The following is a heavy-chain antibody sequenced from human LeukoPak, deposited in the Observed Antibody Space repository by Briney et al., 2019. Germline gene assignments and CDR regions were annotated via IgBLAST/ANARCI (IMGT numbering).Heavy chain of an antibody. Sequence: PSETLSLTCTVSGGSISSSSYYWGWIRQPPGKGLEWIGYIYYSGSTNYNPSLKSRVTISVDTSKNQFSLKLSSVTAADTAVYYCARGPGITMVRGVPDYWGQGTLVTVSS. V-gene: IGHV4-61*05. D-gene: IGHD3-10*01. J-gene: IGHJ4*02. CDR2: IYYSGST. CDR3: ARGPGITMVRGVPDY. CDR1: GGSISSSSYY.